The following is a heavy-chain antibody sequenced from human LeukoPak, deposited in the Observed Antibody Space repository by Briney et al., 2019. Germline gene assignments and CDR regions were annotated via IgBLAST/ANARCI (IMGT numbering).Heavy chain of an antibody. D-gene: IGHD2-21*01. V-gene: IGHV1-18*01. Sequence: ASVKLSCKASGYTFTSYGISWVRQAPGQGLEWMGWISAYNGNTNYAQKLQGRVTMTTDTSTSTAYMELRSMRSDDTAVYFCARDPGLAYCGGDCSGFDYWGQGTLVTVSS. CDR2: ISAYNGNT. J-gene: IGHJ4*02. CDR3: ARDPGLAYCGGDCSGFDY. CDR1: GYTFTSYG.